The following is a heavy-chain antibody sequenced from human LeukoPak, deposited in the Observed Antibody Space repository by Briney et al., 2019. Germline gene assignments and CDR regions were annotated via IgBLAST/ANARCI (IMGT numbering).Heavy chain of an antibody. CDR3: ARATNVDIVATIYYYYYYMDV. CDR2: ISAYNGNT. J-gene: IGHJ6*03. D-gene: IGHD5-12*01. Sequence: ASVKVSCKASGYTFTGYGISWVRQAPGQGLEWMGWISAYNGNTNYAQKLQGRVTMTTDTSTSTAYMELRSLRSDDTAVYYCARATNVDIVATIYYYYYYMDVWGKGTTVTISS. V-gene: IGHV1-18*01. CDR1: GYTFTGYG.